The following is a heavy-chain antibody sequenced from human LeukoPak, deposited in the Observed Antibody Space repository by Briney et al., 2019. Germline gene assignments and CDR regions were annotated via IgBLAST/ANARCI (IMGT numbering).Heavy chain of an antibody. J-gene: IGHJ6*02. Sequence: SQTLSLTCAVYGGSFSGYYWSWIRQPPGKGLEWIGEINHSGSTNYNPSLKSRVTISVDTSKNQFSLKLSSVTAADTAVYYCARAIARTYYYYYYGMDVWGQGTTVTVSS. CDR3: ARAIARTYYYYYYGMDV. CDR1: GGSFSGYY. D-gene: IGHD2-21*01. CDR2: INHSGST. V-gene: IGHV4-34*01.